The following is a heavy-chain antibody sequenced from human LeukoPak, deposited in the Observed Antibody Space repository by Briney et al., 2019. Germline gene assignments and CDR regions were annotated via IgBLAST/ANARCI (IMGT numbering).Heavy chain of an antibody. CDR2: INYSGST. J-gene: IGHJ3*02. D-gene: IGHD3-16*01. V-gene: IGHV4-34*01. CDR3: AREGGAYTTWWKAFDM. CDR1: GGSFSGYY. Sequence: PSETLSLTCAVYGGSFSGYYWSWIRQPPGKGLEWIGEINYSGSTNYNPSLKSRVTISLGTSKNQFYLKLSSMTAADTAVYFCAREGGAYTTWWKAFDMWGQGTLVSVSS.